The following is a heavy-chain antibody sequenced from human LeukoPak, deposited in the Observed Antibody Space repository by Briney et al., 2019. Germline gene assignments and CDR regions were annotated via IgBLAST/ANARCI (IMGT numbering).Heavy chain of an antibody. CDR1: GLTFGSFV. J-gene: IGHJ4*02. CDR3: AKGDYGGNGIDY. V-gene: IGHV3-23*01. CDR2: VTGSGGST. Sequence: PGGSLRLSCAASGLTFGSFVMNWVRQAPGKGLEWVSAVTGSGGSTYYADSVKGRFTISRDSSSNAVSLQMNSLRAEDTAVYYCAKGDYGGNGIDYWGLGTLVTVSS. D-gene: IGHD4-23*01.